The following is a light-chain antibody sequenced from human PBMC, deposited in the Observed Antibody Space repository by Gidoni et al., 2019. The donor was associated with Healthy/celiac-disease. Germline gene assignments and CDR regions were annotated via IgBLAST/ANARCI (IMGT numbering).Light chain of an antibody. CDR1: NIESKG. J-gene: IGLJ1*01. CDR2: ADS. CDR3: QVWDSSSDLLYV. V-gene: IGLV3-21*02. Sequence: SYVLTQPPSVSGAPGQTARITCGGNNIESKGVHWDQQKPGQAPLLLVYADSDRPSCIPERFSGSNSGNTATLTISRVEAGDEADYYCQVWDSSSDLLYVFGTGTKVTVL.